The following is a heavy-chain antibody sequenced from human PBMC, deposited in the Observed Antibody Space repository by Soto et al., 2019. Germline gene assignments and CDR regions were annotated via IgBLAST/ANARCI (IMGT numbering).Heavy chain of an antibody. Sequence: QVQLVESGGGVVQPGRSLRLSCAASGFTFSSYGMHWVRQALGKGLEWVAVIWYDGSNKYYADSVKGRFTISRDNSKNTLYLQVNSLRAEDTAVYYCARELPMTTYYYYGMDVWGQGTTVTVSS. CDR2: IWYDGSNK. CDR3: ARELPMTTYYYYGMDV. V-gene: IGHV3-33*01. J-gene: IGHJ6*02. CDR1: GFTFSSYG. D-gene: IGHD4-17*01.